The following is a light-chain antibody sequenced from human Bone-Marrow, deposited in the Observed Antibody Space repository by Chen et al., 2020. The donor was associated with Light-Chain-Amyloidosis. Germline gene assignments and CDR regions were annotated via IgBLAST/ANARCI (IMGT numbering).Light chain of an antibody. V-gene: IGKV3-11*01. CDR3: QQRKSWPLT. Sequence: ELVLTQSLATLSLSPGERATLSCRASQSISSNLAWYQQKPGQAPRLLIFDASNRATGIPARFSGSGSGTDFTLTISSLEPEDFAVYYCQQRKSWPLTFGGGTKVEIK. CDR2: DAS. CDR1: QSISSN. J-gene: IGKJ4*01.